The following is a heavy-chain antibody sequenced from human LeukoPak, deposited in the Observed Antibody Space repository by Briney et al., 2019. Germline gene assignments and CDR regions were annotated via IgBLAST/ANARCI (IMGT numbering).Heavy chain of an antibody. V-gene: IGHV3-74*01. CDR1: GFTFSSYW. CDR2: IKSDGSST. D-gene: IGHD1-26*01. Sequence: GGSLRLSCAASGFTFSSYWMHWVRQAPGKGLVWVSRIKSDGSSTSYADSVKGRFTISRDNAKNTLYLQMDSLRAEDTAVYYCARIGAATYAFDIWGQGTMVTVSS. J-gene: IGHJ3*02. CDR3: ARIGAATYAFDI.